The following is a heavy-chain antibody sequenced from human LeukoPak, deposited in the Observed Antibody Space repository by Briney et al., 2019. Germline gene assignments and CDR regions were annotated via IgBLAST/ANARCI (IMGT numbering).Heavy chain of an antibody. J-gene: IGHJ6*04. Sequence: PGGSLRLSCAASGFTVSSNCMSWVRQAPGKGLEWVSVIYTDGSTYYADSVKGRFTISRDNSKNTLSLQMHSLRAEDTAVYYCAKDPDLTDVWGKGTTVTVSS. CDR1: GFTVSSNC. CDR2: IYTDGST. CDR3: AKDPDLTDV. V-gene: IGHV3-53*01.